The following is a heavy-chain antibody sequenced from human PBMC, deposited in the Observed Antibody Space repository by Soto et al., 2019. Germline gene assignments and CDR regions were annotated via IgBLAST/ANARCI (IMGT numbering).Heavy chain of an antibody. CDR1: GGTFSSYA. V-gene: IGHV1-69*13. D-gene: IGHD3-22*01. CDR2: IIPIFGTA. Sequence: SVKVSCKASGGTFSSYAISWVRQAPLQGLEWMGGIIPIFGTANYAQKFQGRVTITADESTSTAYMELSSLRSEDTAVYYCARDNYDSSGYPNWFDPWGQGTLVTVSS. J-gene: IGHJ5*02. CDR3: ARDNYDSSGYPNWFDP.